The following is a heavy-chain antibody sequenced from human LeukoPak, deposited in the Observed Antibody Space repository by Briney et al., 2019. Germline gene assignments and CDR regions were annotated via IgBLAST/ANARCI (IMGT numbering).Heavy chain of an antibody. CDR3: AKDGSIAAAV. Sequence: GGSLRLSCAASGFTFSSYGMHWVRQAPGKGLEWVAFIRYDGSNKYYADSVKGRFTISGDNSKNTLYLQMNSLRAEDTAVYYCAKDGSIAAAVGGQGTLVTVSS. J-gene: IGHJ4*02. V-gene: IGHV3-30*02. D-gene: IGHD6-13*01. CDR1: GFTFSSYG. CDR2: IRYDGSNK.